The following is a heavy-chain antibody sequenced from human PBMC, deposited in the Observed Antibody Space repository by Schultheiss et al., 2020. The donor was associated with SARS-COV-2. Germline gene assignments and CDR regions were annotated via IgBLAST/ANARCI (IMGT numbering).Heavy chain of an antibody. CDR2: IYTSGST. D-gene: IGHD5-24*01. CDR1: GGSISSSSYY. Sequence: SETLSLTCTVSGGSISSSSYYWGWIRQPPGKGLEWIGRIYTSGSTNYNPSLKSRVTMSVDTSKNQFSLKLSSVTAADTAVYYCARDSRDGYNPNWFDPWGQGMPVTVSS. V-gene: IGHV4-39*07. J-gene: IGHJ5*02. CDR3: ARDSRDGYNPNWFDP.